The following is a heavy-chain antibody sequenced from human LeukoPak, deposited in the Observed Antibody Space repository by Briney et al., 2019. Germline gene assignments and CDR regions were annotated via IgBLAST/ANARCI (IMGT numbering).Heavy chain of an antibody. Sequence: PGGSLRLSCATSGFTFSAYWMHWVRQAPGKGLVWVSRVYTDGGRTSYADSVEGRVTISRDNAKSTLYLQMNGLRDEDTAVYYCARGSSGWYRGPFDYWGQGTLVTVSS. CDR3: ARGSSGWYRGPFDY. CDR2: VYTDGGRT. CDR1: GFTFSAYW. J-gene: IGHJ4*02. V-gene: IGHV3-74*01. D-gene: IGHD6-19*01.